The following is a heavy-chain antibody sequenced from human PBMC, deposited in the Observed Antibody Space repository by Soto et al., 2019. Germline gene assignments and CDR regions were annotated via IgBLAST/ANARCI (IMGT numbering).Heavy chain of an antibody. J-gene: IGHJ4*02. Sequence: PXVSLRLSCVASGFTFKNYGMHWVRQAPGKGLEWVADFWADGRTTYYADSVRGRFSISRDNVRNTLYLQMDSLRADDTAVYYCARDLSFGSLDFDYWGRGTLVTVS. CDR3: ARDLSFGSLDFDY. CDR1: GFTFKNYG. D-gene: IGHD3-10*01. V-gene: IGHV3-33*01. CDR2: FWADGRTT.